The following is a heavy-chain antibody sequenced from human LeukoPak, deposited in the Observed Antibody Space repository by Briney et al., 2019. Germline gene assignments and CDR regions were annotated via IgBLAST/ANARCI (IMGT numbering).Heavy chain of an antibody. V-gene: IGHV1-46*01. CDR1: GYTFTSYY. Sequence: GASVKISCKASGYTFTSYYMHWVRQAPGQGLEWMGIINPSGGSTSYAQKFQGRVTMTRDMSTSTVYMELSSLRSEDTAVYYCARDQQLGRNWFDPWGQGTLVTVSS. CDR3: ARDQQLGRNWFDP. J-gene: IGHJ5*02. CDR2: INPSGGST. D-gene: IGHD6-13*01.